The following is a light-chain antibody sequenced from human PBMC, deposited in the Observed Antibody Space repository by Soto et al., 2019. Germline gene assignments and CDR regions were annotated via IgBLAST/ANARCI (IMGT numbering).Light chain of an antibody. CDR2: GAS. CDR1: QSVSTN. Sequence: EIVMTQSPAALSVSPGGRVTLSCRAGQSVSTNLAWYQHKPGQGPRLLIYGASTRATGVPARFSGSVSATYFTLTISSPQSEDSTVYYGQQYDNWPPITVGAGTRREIK. V-gene: IGKV3-15*01. J-gene: IGKJ5*01. CDR3: QQYDNWPPIT.